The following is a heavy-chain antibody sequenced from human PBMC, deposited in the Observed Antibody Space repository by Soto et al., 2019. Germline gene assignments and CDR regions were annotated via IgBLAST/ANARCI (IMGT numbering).Heavy chain of an antibody. CDR3: ATGSNV. V-gene: IGHV3-23*01. J-gene: IGHJ6*04. Sequence: EVQLLESGGGLVQPGGSLRLSCAASGFTFRSHAMSWVRQAPGKGLEWVSVISDSGAGTDYADSVKGRFTISRDNSKNTLYLKMNSLRAEDTAVYYCATGSNVWGKGTTVTVSS. CDR2: ISDSGAGT. D-gene: IGHD7-27*01. CDR1: GFTFRSHA.